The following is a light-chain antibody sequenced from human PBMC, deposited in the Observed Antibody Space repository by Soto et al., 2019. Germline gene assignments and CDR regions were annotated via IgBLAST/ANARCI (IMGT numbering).Light chain of an antibody. Sequence: QSALTQPPSASGSLGQSVTNSCTGTSSDGGGYNYVSWHQQHPGKAPKVMIYEVTKRPPGVPDRFSGSKSGNTASLTVSGLQAEDEADYYCSSFAGGGNPVLLGGGTKLTVL. CDR1: SSDGGGYNY. CDR2: EVT. J-gene: IGLJ2*01. V-gene: IGLV2-8*01. CDR3: SSFAGGGNPVL.